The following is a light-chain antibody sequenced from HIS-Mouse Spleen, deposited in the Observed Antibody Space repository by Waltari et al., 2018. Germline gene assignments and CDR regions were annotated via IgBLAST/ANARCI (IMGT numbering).Light chain of an antibody. V-gene: IGLV3-21*02. CDR2: DDS. J-gene: IGLJ2*01. Sequence: SYVLTQPPSVSVAPGQTARITCGGNNIGSKSVHWYQQKPGQAPVLVVNDDSDRPSGIPGRCSGSNSGNTATLTISRVEAGDEADYYCQVWDSSSDPVVFGGGTKLTVL. CDR3: QVWDSSSDPVV. CDR1: NIGSKS.